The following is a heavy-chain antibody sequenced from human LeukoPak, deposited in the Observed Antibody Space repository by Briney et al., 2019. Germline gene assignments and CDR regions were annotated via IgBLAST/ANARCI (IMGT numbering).Heavy chain of an antibody. CDR1: GFTFGDYA. Sequence: GRSLRLSCTASGFTFGDYALSWFRQAPGKGLEWVANIKQDGSEKYYVDSVKGRFTISRDNAKNSLYLQMNSLRAEDTAVYYCARDAFDYYYGMDVWGQGTTVTVSS. D-gene: IGHD3-16*01. J-gene: IGHJ6*02. CDR2: IKQDGSEK. CDR3: ARDAFDYYYGMDV. V-gene: IGHV3-7*01.